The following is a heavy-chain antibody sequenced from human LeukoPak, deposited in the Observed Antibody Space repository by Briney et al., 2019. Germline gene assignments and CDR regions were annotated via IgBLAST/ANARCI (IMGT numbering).Heavy chain of an antibody. CDR1: GFTFRSYW. Sequence: GGSLRLSCAVSGFTFRSYWMNWVRQAPGKGLEWVASMNQDGSEKYYVDSVKGRFTISRDNSKNTLYLQMNSLRVDDMAVYYCAKRLGDPRAFDYWGQGTLVTVSS. J-gene: IGHJ4*02. V-gene: IGHV3-7*03. CDR2: MNQDGSEK. CDR3: AKRLGDPRAFDY. D-gene: IGHD2-21*02.